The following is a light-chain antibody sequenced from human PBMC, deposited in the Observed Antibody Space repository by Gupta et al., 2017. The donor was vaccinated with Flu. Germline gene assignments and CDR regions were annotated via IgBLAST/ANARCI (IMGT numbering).Light chain of an antibody. V-gene: IGLV2-11*01. CDR1: SSDVGSYNL. J-gene: IGLJ1*01. CDR2: DVS. CDR3: CSYAGSPYV. Sequence: QSITISCTGTSSDVGSYNLVSWYQQHPGKAPKLMIYDVSKRPSGVPDLFSGSKSGNTASLTISGLQAEDEADYYCCSYAGSPYVFGTGTKVTVL.